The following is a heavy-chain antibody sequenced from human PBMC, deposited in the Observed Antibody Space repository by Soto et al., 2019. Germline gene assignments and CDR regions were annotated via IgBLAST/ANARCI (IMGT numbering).Heavy chain of an antibody. Sequence: QVQLVQSGAEVKMPGASVKVSCKASGYIFTSHGIYWVRQAPGQGLEWLGWVSAYNGNTKYIKSLQGRVTMTTDTSTTTPHMELRSLTSNDTAVYYCAKSEYSSVWPWDPPFHWCQGTLVTVSS. V-gene: IGHV1-18*01. D-gene: IGHD6-19*01. CDR2: VSAYNGNT. J-gene: IGHJ1*01. CDR1: GYIFTSHG. CDR3: AKSEYSSVWPWDPPFH.